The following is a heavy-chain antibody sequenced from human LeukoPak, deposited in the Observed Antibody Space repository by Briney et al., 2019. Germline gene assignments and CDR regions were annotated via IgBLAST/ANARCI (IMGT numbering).Heavy chain of an antibody. V-gene: IGHV3-48*03. CDR2: ISSSGSTI. CDR1: GFTFSSYE. D-gene: IGHD3-9*01. J-gene: IGHJ6*02. Sequence: PGGSLRLSCAASGFTFSSYEMNWVRQAPGKGLEWVSYISSSGSTIYYADSVKGRFTISRDNAKNSLYLQMNSLRAEDTAVYYCARGYEYYDVLTGYYKVYYYYGMDVWGQGTTVTVSS. CDR3: ARGYEYYDVLTGYYKVYYYYGMDV.